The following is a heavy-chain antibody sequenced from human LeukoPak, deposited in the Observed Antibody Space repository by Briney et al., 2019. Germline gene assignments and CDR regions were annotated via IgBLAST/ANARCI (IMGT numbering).Heavy chain of an antibody. J-gene: IGHJ4*02. V-gene: IGHV3-7*01. D-gene: IGHD2-15*01. CDR2: IKEDGSEK. CDR3: ARDQRASPAAADY. Sequence: GGSLRLTCAASGVTFSSSWMTCVRQAPGKGLELVANIKEDGSEKYYVDSVKGRFTISRDNAKNSLYLQMNSLRAEDTAVYYCARDQRASPAAADYWGQGTLVTVSS. CDR1: GVTFSSSW.